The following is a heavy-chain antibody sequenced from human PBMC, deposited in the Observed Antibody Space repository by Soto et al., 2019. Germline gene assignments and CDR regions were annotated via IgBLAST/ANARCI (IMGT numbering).Heavy chain of an antibody. Sequence: ASVQVSCKASGYSLTGYGISWMRQAPGQGLEWMAWISVYNGHTKHAQNLQGRVTLTTDTSTSTAYMELSSLRSDDTAVYYCARADGFNTGYFFDYWGQGTPVTVSS. CDR2: ISVYNGHT. CDR1: GYSLTGYG. D-gene: IGHD4-17*01. CDR3: ARADGFNTGYFFDY. V-gene: IGHV1-18*01. J-gene: IGHJ4*02.